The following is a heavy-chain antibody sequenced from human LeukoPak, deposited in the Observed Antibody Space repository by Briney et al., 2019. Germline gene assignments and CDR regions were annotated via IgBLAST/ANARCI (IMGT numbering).Heavy chain of an antibody. J-gene: IGHJ4*02. D-gene: IGHD5-18*01. CDR2: IYYSGNT. V-gene: IGHV4-59*08. Sequence: SETLSLTCTVSGDSISSYYWSWVRQPPGKGLEWIGYIYYSGNTNYNPSLKSRVTVLVDMSKNQFSLKLNSVTAADTAAYYCARHMRQLYGPWFDYWGQGTLVTVSS. CDR3: ARHMRQLYGPWFDY. CDR1: GDSISSYY.